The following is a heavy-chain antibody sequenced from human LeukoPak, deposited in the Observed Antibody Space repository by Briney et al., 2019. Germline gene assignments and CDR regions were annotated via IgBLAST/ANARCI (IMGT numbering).Heavy chain of an antibody. J-gene: IGHJ3*02. Sequence: PSETLSLTCAVYGGSFSGYYWSWIRQPPGKGLEWIGEINHSGSTNYNPSLKSRVTISLDTSTNQFSLKLSSVTAADTAVYYCARWCGSGGSCYFTDAFDIWGQGTMVTVSS. V-gene: IGHV4-34*01. CDR2: INHSGST. D-gene: IGHD2-15*01. CDR3: ARWCGSGGSCYFTDAFDI. CDR1: GGSFSGYY.